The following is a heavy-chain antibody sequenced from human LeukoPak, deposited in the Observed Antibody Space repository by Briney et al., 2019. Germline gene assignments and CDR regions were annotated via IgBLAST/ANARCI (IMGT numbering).Heavy chain of an antibody. D-gene: IGHD4-17*01. Sequence: GGSLRLSCVASGFTFSSYGMSWVRQAPGKGLEWVSAIVGSSGSTNYADSVKGRFTISRDNSKNTLYLQMNSLREEDTALYYCARNGRRTTVTSDVWGQGTLVTVSS. V-gene: IGHV3-23*01. CDR3: ARNGRRTTVTSDV. CDR1: GFTFSSYG. J-gene: IGHJ4*02. CDR2: IVGSSGST.